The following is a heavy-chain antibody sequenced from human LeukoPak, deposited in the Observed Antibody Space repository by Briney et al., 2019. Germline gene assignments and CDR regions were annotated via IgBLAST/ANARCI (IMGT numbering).Heavy chain of an antibody. CDR1: GFRFDDFG. Sequence: GGSLRLSCTTSGFRFDDFGLSWVRQAPGKGLEWVSSISWNGSLTPYADSVRGRFTVSRDNDKNFLYLQMNSLKVDDTALYYCTRDETGINYWGPGTLVTVSS. D-gene: IGHD1-1*01. V-gene: IGHV3-20*04. CDR2: ISWNGSLT. CDR3: TRDETGINY. J-gene: IGHJ4*02.